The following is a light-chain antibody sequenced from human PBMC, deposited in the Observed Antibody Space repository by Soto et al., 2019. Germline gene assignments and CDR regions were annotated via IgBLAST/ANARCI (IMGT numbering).Light chain of an antibody. CDR1: SSDVGDYKS. CDR3: SSYTSSSTLYV. CDR2: EVS. Sequence: QSALTQPASVSGSPGQSIAISCSGTSSDVGDYKSVSWYQHHPGKVPKLVIFEVSNRPSGVSDRFSGSKSGNTASLTISGLQAEDESDYYCSSYTSSSTLYVFGTGTKVTVL. V-gene: IGLV2-14*01. J-gene: IGLJ1*01.